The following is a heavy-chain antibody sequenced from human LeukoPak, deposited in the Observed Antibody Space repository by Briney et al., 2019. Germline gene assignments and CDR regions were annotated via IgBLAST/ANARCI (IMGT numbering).Heavy chain of an antibody. CDR2: IYYSGST. CDR1: GGSISSSYYY. Sequence: SETLSLTCTVSGGSISSSYYYWSWIRQHPGKGLEWIGYIYYSGSTYYNPSLKSRVTISVDTSKNQFSLKLSSVTAADTAVYYCAREGGDCTNGVCYTLSWFDPWGQGTLVTVSS. J-gene: IGHJ5*02. V-gene: IGHV4-31*03. D-gene: IGHD2-8*01. CDR3: AREGGDCTNGVCYTLSWFDP.